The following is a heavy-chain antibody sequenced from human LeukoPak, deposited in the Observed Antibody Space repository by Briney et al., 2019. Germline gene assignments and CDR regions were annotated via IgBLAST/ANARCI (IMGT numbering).Heavy chain of an antibody. V-gene: IGHV3-21*01. CDR1: GFTFSSYS. J-gene: IGHJ4*02. CDR3: ARDRSAGISTGYYPFDY. Sequence: GGSLRLSCSASGFTFSSYSMNWVRQAPGKGLEWVSSISSSSGYIYYADSVKGRFTISRDNAKNSLYLQMNSLRAEDTAVYYCARDRSAGISTGYYPFDYWGQGTLVTVSS. D-gene: IGHD3-9*01. CDR2: ISSSSGYI.